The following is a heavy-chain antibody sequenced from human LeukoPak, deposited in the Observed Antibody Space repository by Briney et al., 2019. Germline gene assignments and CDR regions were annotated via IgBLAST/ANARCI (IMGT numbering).Heavy chain of an antibody. Sequence: ASVKVSCKASGYTFTSYDINWVRQATGQGLEWMGWMNPNSGNTGYAQKFQGRVTITRNTSISTAYMELSSLRSEDTAVYYCARGGLRYFDWLFGEYYFDYWGQGTLVTVSS. CDR3: ARGGLRYFDWLFGEYYFDY. CDR2: MNPNSGNT. D-gene: IGHD3-9*01. V-gene: IGHV1-8*03. J-gene: IGHJ4*02. CDR1: GYTFTSYD.